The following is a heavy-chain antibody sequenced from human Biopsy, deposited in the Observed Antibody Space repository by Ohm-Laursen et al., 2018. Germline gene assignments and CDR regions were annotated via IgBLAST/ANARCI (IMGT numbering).Heavy chain of an antibody. Sequence: SPRLSCTASGFTINSNYMNWARQAPGKGLEWVSVIYTGDITSYADSVKGRFTISRDISKNALYLHMNSLRAEDRGVYYCVRGLADGVHLNWGQGTLVAVSS. CDR3: VRGLADGVHLN. J-gene: IGHJ4*02. V-gene: IGHV3-66*01. D-gene: IGHD4-17*01. CDR2: IYTGDIT. CDR1: GFTINSNY.